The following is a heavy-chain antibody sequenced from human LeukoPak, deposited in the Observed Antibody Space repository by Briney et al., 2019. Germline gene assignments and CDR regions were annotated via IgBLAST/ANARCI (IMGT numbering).Heavy chain of an antibody. D-gene: IGHD3-22*01. CDR3: ARGVTMIVVVIHDWYFDL. J-gene: IGHJ2*01. CDR1: GGSISGYY. CDR2: IYYSRST. Sequence: SETLSLTCTVSGGSISGYYWSWIRQSPGKGLEWIGYIYYSRSTYYNPSLKSRVTISVDTSKNQFSLKLSSLTAADTAVYYCARGVTMIVVVIHDWYFDLWGRGTLVTVPS. V-gene: IGHV4-59*04.